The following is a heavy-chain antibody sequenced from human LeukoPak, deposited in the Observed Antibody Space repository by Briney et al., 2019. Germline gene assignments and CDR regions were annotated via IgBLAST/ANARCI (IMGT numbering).Heavy chain of an antibody. CDR3: AREVSGNFDY. CDR2: ISYSGST. J-gene: IGHJ4*02. Sequence: SQTLSLTCTVSGGSISSGGYYWSWIHQHPGKGLEWIGYISYSGSTYYNPSLKSRVTISVDTSKNQFSLKLSSVTAADTAAYYCAREVSGNFDYWGQGTLVTVSS. CDR1: GGSISSGGYY. V-gene: IGHV4-31*03.